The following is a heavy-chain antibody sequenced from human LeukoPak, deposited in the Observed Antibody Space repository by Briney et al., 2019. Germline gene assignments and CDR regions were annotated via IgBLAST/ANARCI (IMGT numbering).Heavy chain of an antibody. Sequence: PGGSLRLSCEASGFTFSRFSISWVHQPPAKGLDWVSSMTSSNTYIYYDDSVKGRFIISRDNAKNYLYLQMNSLRAEDKAVYYCTRDVFATVPAASYYYIDVWGKGTTVTVSS. D-gene: IGHD2-2*01. CDR1: GFTFSRFS. CDR2: MTSSNTYI. J-gene: IGHJ6*03. V-gene: IGHV3-21*01. CDR3: TRDVFATVPAASYYYIDV.